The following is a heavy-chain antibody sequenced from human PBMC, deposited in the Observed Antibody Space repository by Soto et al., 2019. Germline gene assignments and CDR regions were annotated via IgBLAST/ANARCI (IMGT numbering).Heavy chain of an antibody. J-gene: IGHJ6*02. CDR2: IYTSGST. V-gene: IGHV4-4*07. D-gene: IGHD3-10*01. CDR3: ARAGYGSGSYSSYYYYGMDV. Sequence: TLSLTCTVSGGSISSYYWSWIRQPAGKGLEWIGRIYTSGSTNYNPSLKSRVTMSVDTSKNQFSLKLSSVTAADTAVYYCARAGYGSGSYSSYYYYGMDVWGQGTKVTVSS. CDR1: GGSISSYY.